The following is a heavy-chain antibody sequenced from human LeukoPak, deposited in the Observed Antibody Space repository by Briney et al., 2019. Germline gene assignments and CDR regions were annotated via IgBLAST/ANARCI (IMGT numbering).Heavy chain of an antibody. CDR3: ASLPLGAFGEFLNFDN. V-gene: IGHV4-59*12. J-gene: IGHJ4*02. Sequence: SETLSLTCTVSGGSISSYYWSWIRQPPGKGLEWIGYIYYSGSTNYNPSLKSRLTISVDTSKNQFSLKLSSVTAADTAVYYCASLPLGAFGEFLNFDNWGQGTLVTVSS. CDR1: GGSISSYY. D-gene: IGHD3-10*01. CDR2: IYYSGST.